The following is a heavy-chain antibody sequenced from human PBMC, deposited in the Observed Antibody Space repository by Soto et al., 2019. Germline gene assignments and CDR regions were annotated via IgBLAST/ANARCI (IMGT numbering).Heavy chain of an antibody. CDR3: ARGRFSGYYYYYYMDV. V-gene: IGHV4-59*01. Sequence: QVQLQESGPGLVKPSETLSLTCTVSGGSISSYYWSWIRQPPGKGLEWIGYIYYSGSTNYNPSLKSRVPISVDTSKNQFSLKLSSVTAADTAVYYCARGRFSGYYYYYYMDVWGKGTTVTVSS. CDR1: GGSISSYY. CDR2: IYYSGST. J-gene: IGHJ6*03. D-gene: IGHD3-3*01.